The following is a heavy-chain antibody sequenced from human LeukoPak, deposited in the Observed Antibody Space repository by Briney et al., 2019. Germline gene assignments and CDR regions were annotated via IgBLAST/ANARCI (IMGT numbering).Heavy chain of an antibody. CDR3: ARRSSSQPPNY. V-gene: IGHV4-39*01. D-gene: IGHD6-13*01. Sequence: KSSETLSLTCTVSGGSISSSSYFWGWIRQPPGKGLEWVGSMSYSGSTYYNPSLKSRVTISVDTSKNQFSPKLSSVTAADTAVYYCARRSSSQPPNYWGQGTLVTVSS. CDR1: GGSISSSSYF. J-gene: IGHJ4*02. CDR2: MSYSGST.